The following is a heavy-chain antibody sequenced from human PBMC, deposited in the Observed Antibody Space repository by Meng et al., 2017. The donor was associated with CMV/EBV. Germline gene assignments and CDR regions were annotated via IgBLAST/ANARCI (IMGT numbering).Heavy chain of an antibody. V-gene: IGHV1-69*05. CDR1: GGTFSSYA. J-gene: IGHJ6*02. D-gene: IGHD1-14*01. CDR3: ARQVPEFFGKDYYYYGMDV. CDR2: IIPIFGTA. Sequence: SVKVSCKASGGTFSSYAISWVRQAPGQGLEWMGGIIPIFGTANYAQKFQGRVTITMDESTSTAYMELSSLRSEDTAVYYCARQVPEFFGKDYYYYGMDVWGQGTTVTVSS.